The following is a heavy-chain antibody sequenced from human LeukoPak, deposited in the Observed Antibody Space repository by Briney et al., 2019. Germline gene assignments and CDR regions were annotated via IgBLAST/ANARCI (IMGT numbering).Heavy chain of an antibody. Sequence: GSLTLSCAASGFPLSKHWMTWVRQAPGKGLECVAIIKQDGSEKYYVNSVKGRFTISRDNAKNSLYLQMNSLRVEDTAVYYCGREWAVDFWGQGTLVTVSS. CDR2: IKQDGSEK. CDR1: GFPLSKHW. CDR3: GREWAVDF. J-gene: IGHJ4*02. V-gene: IGHV3-7*01.